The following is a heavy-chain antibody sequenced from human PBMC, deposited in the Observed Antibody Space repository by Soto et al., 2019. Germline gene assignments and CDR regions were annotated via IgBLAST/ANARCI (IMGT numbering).Heavy chain of an antibody. J-gene: IGHJ5*02. CDR3: ARTPVNYYDSSGYFLMVNWFDP. CDR1: GYTFTSYG. V-gene: IGHV1-18*04. Sequence: ASVKVSCKASGYTFTSYGISWVRQAPGQGLEWMGWISAYNGNTNYAQKLQGRVTMTTDTSTSTAYMELRSLRSDDTAVYYCARTPVNYYDSSGYFLMVNWFDPWGQGTLVTVSS. D-gene: IGHD3-22*01. CDR2: ISAYNGNT.